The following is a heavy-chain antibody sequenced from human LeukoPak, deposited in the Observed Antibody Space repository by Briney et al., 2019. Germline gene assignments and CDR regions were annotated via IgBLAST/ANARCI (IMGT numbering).Heavy chain of an antibody. Sequence: GGSLRLSCAASGFTVSSNYMSWVRQAPGKGLEWVSVIYSGGSTYYADSVKGRFTISRDNSKNTLYLQMNSLRAEDTAVYYCASGDEYSSSSFDYWGQGTLVTVSS. CDR3: ASGDEYSSSSFDY. J-gene: IGHJ4*02. D-gene: IGHD6-6*01. CDR1: GFTVSSNY. V-gene: IGHV3-53*01. CDR2: IYSGGST.